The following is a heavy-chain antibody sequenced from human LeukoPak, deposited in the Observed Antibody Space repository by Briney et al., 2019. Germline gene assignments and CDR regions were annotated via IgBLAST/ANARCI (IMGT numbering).Heavy chain of an antibody. V-gene: IGHV3-23*01. CDR1: GLTLRTYG. J-gene: IGHJ4*02. CDR2: ISGSDYST. Sequence: GGSLRLSCAASGLTLRTYGMTWVRQAPGKGLEWVSVISGSDYSTYFADSVKGRFIISSDNSKNTQYLQMNSLRAQDTAIYYCAKGKSASSSSDDSWGQGTLVTVSS. CDR3: AKGKSASSSSDDS. D-gene: IGHD6-6*01.